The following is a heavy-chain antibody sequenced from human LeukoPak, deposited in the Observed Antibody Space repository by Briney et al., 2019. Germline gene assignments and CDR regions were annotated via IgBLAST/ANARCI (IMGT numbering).Heavy chain of an antibody. D-gene: IGHD3-22*01. CDR2: VDPEDGET. CDR1: GYTFTDYY. CDR3: ATAYYYDSSGPLDY. V-gene: IGHV1-69-2*01. Sequence: ASVKVSCKVSGYTFTDYYMHWVQQAPGKGPEWMGLVDPEDGETIYAEKFQGRVTITADTSTDTAYMELSSLRSEDTAVYYCATAYYYDSSGPLDYWGQGTLVTVSS. J-gene: IGHJ4*02.